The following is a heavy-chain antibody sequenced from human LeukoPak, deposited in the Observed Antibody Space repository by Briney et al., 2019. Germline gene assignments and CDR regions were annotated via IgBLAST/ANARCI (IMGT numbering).Heavy chain of an antibody. CDR1: GFTFSSYG. D-gene: IGHD6-19*01. CDR2: IRYDGSNK. V-gene: IGHV3-30*02. CDR3: AKGSQCLVLCWFDP. Sequence: PGGSLRLSCAASGFTFSSYGMHWVRQAPGKGLEWVAFIRYDGSNKYYADSVKGRFTISRDNSKNTLYLQMNSLRAEDTAVYYCAKGSQCLVLCWFDPWAQGTLVTVSS. J-gene: IGHJ5*02.